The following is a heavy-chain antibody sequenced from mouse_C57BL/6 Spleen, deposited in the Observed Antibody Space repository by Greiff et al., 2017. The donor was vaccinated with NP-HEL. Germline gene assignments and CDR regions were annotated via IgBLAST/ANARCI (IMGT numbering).Heavy chain of an antibody. Sequence: QVQLQQPGAELVKPGASVKLSCKASGYTFTSYWMHWVKQRPGQGLEWIGMIHPNSGSTNYNEKFKSKATLTVDKSSSTAYMQLSSLTSEDSAVYYCARGTYYSNPYCAMDYWGQGTSVTVSS. CDR1: GYTFTSYW. J-gene: IGHJ4*01. D-gene: IGHD2-5*01. V-gene: IGHV1-64*01. CDR2: IHPNSGST. CDR3: ARGTYYSNPYCAMDY.